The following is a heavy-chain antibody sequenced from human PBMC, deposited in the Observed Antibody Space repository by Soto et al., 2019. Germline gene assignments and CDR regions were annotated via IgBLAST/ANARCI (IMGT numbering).Heavy chain of an antibody. V-gene: IGHV5-10-1*01. Sequence: PGESLKISCKGSGYSFTSYWISWVRKMPGKGLAWMGRIDPSDSYTNYSPSFQGHVTISADKSISTAYLQWSSLKASDTAMYYCARQDYYGSGSYHWFDPWGQGTLVTVSS. CDR2: IDPSDSYT. CDR1: GYSFTSYW. J-gene: IGHJ5*02. D-gene: IGHD3-10*01. CDR3: ARQDYYGSGSYHWFDP.